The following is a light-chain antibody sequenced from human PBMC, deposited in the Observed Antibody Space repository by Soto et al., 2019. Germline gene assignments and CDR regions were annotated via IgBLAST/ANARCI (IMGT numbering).Light chain of an antibody. J-gene: IGLJ1*01. CDR1: SSDVGGYNF. Sequence: QSLRTQPASVSVSPGQSITISCTGTSSDVGGYNFVSWYQQQPGKAPKLMIYDVTNRPSGVSNRFSGSKSGNTASLTISGLQAEDEADYYCLSYSSSTSPYVLGTGTKVTVL. V-gene: IGLV2-14*01. CDR3: LSYSSSTSPYV. CDR2: DVT.